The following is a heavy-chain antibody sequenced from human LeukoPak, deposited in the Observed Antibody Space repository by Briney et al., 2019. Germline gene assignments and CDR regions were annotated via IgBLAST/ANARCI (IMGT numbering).Heavy chain of an antibody. CDR3: ARDPVWDGRGWLIDY. V-gene: IGHV3-7*04. CDR1: GFTFTYSR. CDR2: IKKDGSEK. D-gene: IGHD6-19*01. Sequence: GGSLRPSSVASGFTFTYSRMNCGRQAPRKGLEWVAKIKKDGSEKNYIVESVKGRFTIFRDNATNTLYREMNSLRDEDTDVYSCARDPVWDGRGWLIDYWGQGTLVTVSS. J-gene: IGHJ4*01.